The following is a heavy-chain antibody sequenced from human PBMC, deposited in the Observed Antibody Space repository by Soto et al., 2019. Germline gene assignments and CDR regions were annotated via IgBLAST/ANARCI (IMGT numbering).Heavy chain of an antibody. Sequence: SQRLSRTCALCGGPICSRGYPVSLILQPPGKGLEWNGYIYHSGSTYYSASLKSRVTISVDRSKNQFSLKLSSVTAADTAVYYCARSQTTVTCYDDWGQGTLVT. CDR1: GGPICSRGYP. D-gene: IGHD4-17*01. J-gene: IGHJ4*02. CDR2: IYHSGST. V-gene: IGHV4-30-2*01. CDR3: ARSQTTVTCYDD.